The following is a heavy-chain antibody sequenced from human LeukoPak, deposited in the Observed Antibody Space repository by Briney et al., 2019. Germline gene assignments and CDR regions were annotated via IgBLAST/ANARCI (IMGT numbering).Heavy chain of an antibody. V-gene: IGHV5-51*01. CDR3: ARRHYYDSSGYLSGAFDI. D-gene: IGHD3-22*01. CDR2: IYPGDSDT. J-gene: IGHJ3*02. Sequence: GESLKISCKGSGYSFTSYWIGWVRQMPGKGLEWMGIIYPGDSDTRYSPSFQGQVTISADKSISTACLQWSSLKASDAAMYYCARRHYYDSSGYLSGAFDIWGQGAMVTVSS. CDR1: GYSFTSYW.